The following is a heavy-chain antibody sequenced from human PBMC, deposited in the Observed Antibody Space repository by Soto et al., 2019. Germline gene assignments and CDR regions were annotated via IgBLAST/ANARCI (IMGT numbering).Heavy chain of an antibody. D-gene: IGHD1-1*01. CDR1: GGSISSYY. CDR3: ARGYEFFDY. V-gene: IGHV4-59*08. J-gene: IGHJ4*02. Sequence: PSETLSLTCTVSGGSISSYYWSWIRQPPGKGLECIGYIYYTGSTNYNPSLKSRVTISVDTSKNQFSLKLSSVTAADTAVYYCARGYEFFDYGGQGTLVTVSS. CDR2: IYYTGST.